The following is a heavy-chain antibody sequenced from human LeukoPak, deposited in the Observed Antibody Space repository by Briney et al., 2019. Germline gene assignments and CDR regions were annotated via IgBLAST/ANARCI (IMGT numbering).Heavy chain of an antibody. CDR3: ARGADYYDTPYYFDY. V-gene: IGHV4-34*01. J-gene: IGHJ4*02. Sequence: SETLSLTCAVYGGSFSGYYWSWIRQPPGKGLEWIGEINHSGSTNYNPSLKSRVTISVDTSKNQFSLKLSSVTAADTAVYYCARGADYYDTPYYFDYWGQGTLVTVSS. CDR2: INHSGST. D-gene: IGHD3-22*01. CDR1: GGSFSGYY.